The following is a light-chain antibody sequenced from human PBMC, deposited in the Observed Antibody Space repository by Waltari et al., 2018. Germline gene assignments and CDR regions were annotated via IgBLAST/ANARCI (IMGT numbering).Light chain of an antibody. V-gene: IGKV3-20*01. CDR3: QQYNYSPLT. CDR2: GAS. J-gene: IGKJ4*01. CDR1: QSVSNTY. Sequence: IVLTQSPGTLSLSPGERATLSCRASQSVSNTYLAWYQRKPGQAPRLLIYGASSRPTGIPDRFSGSGSGTEFTLTINALEPEDSAVYFCQQYNYSPLTFGGGTRVEIK.